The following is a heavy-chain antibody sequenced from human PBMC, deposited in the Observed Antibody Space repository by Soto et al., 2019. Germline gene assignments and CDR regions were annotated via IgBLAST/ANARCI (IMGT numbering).Heavy chain of an antibody. CDR1: GFTFSSYS. CDR2: ISSATTTI. Sequence: QPGGSLRLSCAASGFTFSSYSMNWVRQAPGKGLEWVSYISSATTTIYYADSVKGRFTISRDNAKNSLYLQMNSLRADDTAVYYCARPLYYYDSRGYYSPWGQGTLVTVSS. V-gene: IGHV3-48*01. J-gene: IGHJ5*02. D-gene: IGHD3-22*01. CDR3: ARPLYYYDSRGYYSP.